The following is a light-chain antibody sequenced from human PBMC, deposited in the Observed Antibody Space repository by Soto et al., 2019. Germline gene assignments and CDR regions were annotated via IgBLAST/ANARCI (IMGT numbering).Light chain of an antibody. Sequence: QSALTQPRSVSGSPGQSVTISCTGTNSDVGGYNYVSWYQQYPGKAPKLMIYEVTKRPSGVPDRFSGSKSGNTASLTVSGLLAEDEADYYCSSHGGINNVVFGGGIKLTVL. CDR3: SSHGGINNVV. CDR2: EVT. CDR1: NSDVGGYNY. J-gene: IGLJ3*02. V-gene: IGLV2-8*01.